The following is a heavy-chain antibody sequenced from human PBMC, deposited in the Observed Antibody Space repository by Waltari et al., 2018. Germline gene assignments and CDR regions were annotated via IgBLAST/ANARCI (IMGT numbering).Heavy chain of an antibody. CDR1: GDSMSSYY. CDR3: ARRELDSYGGYYLDY. J-gene: IGHJ4*02. Sequence: QVQLQESGPGLLKPSETVSLTCSVSGDSMSSYYWSWIRQYPEKGLECIGYIYTTGSSNYNPSLESRVSISLDTSKNQFSLNRYSVIAADTAVYYCARRELDSYGGYYLDYWGQGVLVTVSS. V-gene: IGHV4-4*08. D-gene: IGHD5-18*01. CDR2: IYTTGSS.